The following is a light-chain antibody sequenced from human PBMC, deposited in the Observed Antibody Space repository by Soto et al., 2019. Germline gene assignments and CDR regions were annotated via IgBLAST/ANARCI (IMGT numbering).Light chain of an antibody. CDR3: CSYAGSYTLKV. V-gene: IGLV2-11*01. CDR1: SSDFGAYDY. J-gene: IGLJ2*01. CDR2: DVS. Sequence: QSVLTQPRSVSGSPGQSVTISCTETSSDFGAYDYVSWYQQYPGKAPKLILYDVSKRPSGVPDRFSGSKSGNAASLTISGLQAEDEADYYCCSYAGSYTLKVFGGGTKLTVL.